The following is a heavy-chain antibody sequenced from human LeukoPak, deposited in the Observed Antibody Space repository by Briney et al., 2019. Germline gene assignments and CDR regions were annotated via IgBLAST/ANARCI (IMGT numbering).Heavy chain of an antibody. D-gene: IGHD3-22*01. V-gene: IGHV4-38-2*01. CDR2: IYHSGIT. Sequence: PSETLSLTCAVSGYSISSGYYWSWIRQPPGKGLEWIATIYHSGITYFNPSLTSRVAISVDTSKNQFSLKLSSVTAADTAVYYCASSYYYDSSGYAPGSSFDYWGQGTLVTVSS. J-gene: IGHJ4*02. CDR1: GYSISSGYY. CDR3: ASSYYYDSSGYAPGSSFDY.